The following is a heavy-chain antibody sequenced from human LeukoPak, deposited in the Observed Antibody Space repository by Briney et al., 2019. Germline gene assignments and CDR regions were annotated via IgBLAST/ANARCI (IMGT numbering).Heavy chain of an antibody. CDR3: ARDLGGYDFPI. J-gene: IGHJ3*02. CDR1: GFTFSSYA. Sequence: GGSLRLSCAAPGFTFSSYAMHWVRQAPGKGLEWVAVISYDGSNKYYADSVKGRFTISRDNSKNTLYLQMNSLRAEDTAVYYCARDLGGYDFPIWGQGTMVTVSS. V-gene: IGHV3-30-3*01. CDR2: ISYDGSNK. D-gene: IGHD5-12*01.